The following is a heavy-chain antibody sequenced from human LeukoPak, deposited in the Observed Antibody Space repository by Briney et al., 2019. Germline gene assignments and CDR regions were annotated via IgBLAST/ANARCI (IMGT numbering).Heavy chain of an antibody. CDR3: ARDTYYQTDY. Sequence: SETLSLTCSVSGGSISSSSYYWGWIRQPPGKGLEWIGSIYYSGSTYYNPSLKSRVIISVDTSKNQFSLKLSSVTAADTAVYYCARDTYYQTDYWGQGTLVTVSS. V-gene: IGHV4-39*07. D-gene: IGHD2-2*01. CDR1: GGSISSSSYY. J-gene: IGHJ4*02. CDR2: IYYSGST.